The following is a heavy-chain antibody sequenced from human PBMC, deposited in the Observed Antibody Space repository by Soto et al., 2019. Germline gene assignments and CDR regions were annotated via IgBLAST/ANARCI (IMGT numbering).Heavy chain of an antibody. D-gene: IGHD2-8*02. CDR3: ARSIDAPDTGVKEE. J-gene: IGHJ4*02. CDR2: IIPVSGIA. CDR1: GGTFSSYT. V-gene: IGHV1-69*02. Sequence: QVHLVQSGAELRKPGSSVKVSCKAAGGTFSSYTITWVRQAPGQGFEWMGRIIPVSGIAHYAQRFQGRVTMTADKSMSTAYMELISLKSEDTAVYYCARSIDAPDTGVKEEWGQGTLVTVS.